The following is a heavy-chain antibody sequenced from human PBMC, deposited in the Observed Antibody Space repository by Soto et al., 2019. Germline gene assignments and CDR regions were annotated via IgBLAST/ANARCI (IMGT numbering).Heavy chain of an antibody. J-gene: IGHJ5*02. CDR3: VRDGTKTLRDWFDP. V-gene: IGHV4-4*07. Sequence: PSETLSLTCTVSGASTSGFYWSWMRKSAGKGLEWIGRIYATGTTDYNPSLKSRVMMSVATSKKQFSLKLRSVTAADTAVYYCVRDGTKTLRDWFDPWGQGISVTVSS. CDR2: IYATGTT. D-gene: IGHD1-1*01. CDR1: GASTSGFY.